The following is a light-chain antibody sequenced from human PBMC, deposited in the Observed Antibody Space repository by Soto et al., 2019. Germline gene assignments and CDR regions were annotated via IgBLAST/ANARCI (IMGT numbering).Light chain of an antibody. J-gene: IGLJ1*01. Sequence: QSALTQPPSASGSPGQSITISCTGTSSDVGAYNYVSWYQQHPGKAPKLMIYDVSKRPSGVTDRFSGSKSGNTASLTVAGLQAEEEADYYCSSYAGSSTFRVFGTGTKLTVL. CDR3: SSYAGSSTFRV. CDR2: DVS. CDR1: SSDVGAYNY. V-gene: IGLV2-8*01.